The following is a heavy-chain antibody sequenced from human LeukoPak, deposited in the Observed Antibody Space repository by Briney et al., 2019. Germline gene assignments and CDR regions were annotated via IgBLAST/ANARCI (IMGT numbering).Heavy chain of an antibody. Sequence: PGGSLRLSCAASGFTFSNYWMRWVRQAPGKGLEWVANIKQDGSEKYYVDSVKGRFTISRDNAKNSLYLQMNSLKAEDTAVYYCARDNGFHDYWGQGILVTVSS. CDR3: ARDNGFHDY. CDR1: GFTFSNYW. D-gene: IGHD6-25*01. CDR2: IKQDGSEK. J-gene: IGHJ4*02. V-gene: IGHV3-7*03.